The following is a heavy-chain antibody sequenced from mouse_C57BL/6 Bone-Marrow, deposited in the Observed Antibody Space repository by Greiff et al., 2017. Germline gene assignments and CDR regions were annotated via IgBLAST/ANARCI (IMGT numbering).Heavy chain of an antibody. CDR3: ARPYYSNYWYCDV. V-gene: IGHV1-55*01. CDR2: VYPGSGST. Sequence: QVQLQQPGAELVKPGASVKMSCKASGYTFTSYWITWVKQRPGQGLEWIGDVYPGSGSTNYNEKFKSKATLTVETSSSTAYMQLSSLTSEDSAVYYCARPYYSNYWYCDVWGTETTVNVSS. J-gene: IGHJ1*03. D-gene: IGHD2-5*01. CDR1: GYTFTSYW.